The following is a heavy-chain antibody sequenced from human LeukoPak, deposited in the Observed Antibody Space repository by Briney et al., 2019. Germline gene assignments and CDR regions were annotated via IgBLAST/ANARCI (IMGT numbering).Heavy chain of an antibody. CDR1: DYTFASYG. CDR3: AKYVSGYAANFDY. D-gene: IGHD5-12*01. Sequence: ASVTVSCKASDYTFASYGISWVRQAPGQGLEWMGWISNYNGGTNFAQKVQERVTLTTDTSTSTTYMELRSLRSDDTAVYYCAKYVSGYAANFDYWGQGTLVTVSS. J-gene: IGHJ4*02. CDR2: ISNYNGGT. V-gene: IGHV1-18*01.